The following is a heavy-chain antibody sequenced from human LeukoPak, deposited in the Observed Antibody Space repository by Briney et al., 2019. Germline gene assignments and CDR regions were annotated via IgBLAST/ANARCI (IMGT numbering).Heavy chain of an antibody. CDR1: GLNFDDSA. V-gene: IGHV3-43*02. CDR3: AKESGKFDY. J-gene: IGHJ4*02. CDR2: ISVDGGST. Sequence: WGSLRLSCVASGLNFDDSAMHWVRQAPGEGLEWVSLISVDGGSTFSADSVKGRFSISRDNSKNSLYLQMNSLRSEDTAMYYCAKESGKFDYWGQGTLVAVSS.